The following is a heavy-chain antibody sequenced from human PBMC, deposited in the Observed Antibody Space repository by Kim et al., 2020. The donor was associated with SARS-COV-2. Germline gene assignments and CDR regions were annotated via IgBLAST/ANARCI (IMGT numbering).Heavy chain of an antibody. V-gene: IGHV5-51*01. Sequence: RYSPSFRGQVTMSADQSITPAYLQWDSLRATDSAVYYCARQVGFSPPHFDFWGQGTLVTVSS. J-gene: IGHJ4*02. D-gene: IGHD6-25*01. CDR3: ARQVGFSPPHFDF.